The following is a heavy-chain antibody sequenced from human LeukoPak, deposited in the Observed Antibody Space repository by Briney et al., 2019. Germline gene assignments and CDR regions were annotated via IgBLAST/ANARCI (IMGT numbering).Heavy chain of an antibody. V-gene: IGHV4-59*01. J-gene: IGHJ4*02. Sequence: SETLSLTCTVSGGSISGYYWSWIRQPPGKGLEWIGYIYYSGGTTNCNPSLKSRVSISGDTSKNQFSLKLSSVTAADTAVYYCARAVTTGLDYFDYWGQGTLVTVSS. D-gene: IGHD4-17*01. CDR1: GGSISGYY. CDR2: IYYSGGTT. CDR3: ARAVTTGLDYFDY.